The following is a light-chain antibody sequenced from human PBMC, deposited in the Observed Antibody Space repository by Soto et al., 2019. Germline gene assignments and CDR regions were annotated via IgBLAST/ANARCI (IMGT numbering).Light chain of an antibody. CDR3: LLSYSGGEGV. V-gene: IGLV7-46*01. CDR2: DTS. J-gene: IGLJ2*01. Sequence: QTAVTQEPSLTVSPGGTVTLTCGSSTGAVTSGHYPYWFQQKPGQAPRTLIYDTSNKHSWTPARFSGSLLGGKAALTLSGAQPEDEAEYYCLLSYSGGEGVFGGGTKVTVL. CDR1: TGAVTSGHY.